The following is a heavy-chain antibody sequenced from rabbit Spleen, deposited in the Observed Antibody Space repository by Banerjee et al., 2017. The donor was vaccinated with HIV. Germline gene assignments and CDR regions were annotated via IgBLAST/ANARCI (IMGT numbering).Heavy chain of an antibody. CDR3: VRDQAGDADYGPYYLNL. CDR1: GFDFSNYG. D-gene: IGHD2-1*01. CDR2: IEPIFGNT. V-gene: IGHV1S47*01. Sequence: QEQLVESGGGLVQPGGSLKLSCKASGFDFSNYGVSWVRQAPGNGLEWIGYIEPIFGNTYYANWVNGRFTISSHNAQNTLYLQLRSLTAADTATYFCVRDQAGDADYGPYYLNLWGQGTLVTVS. J-gene: IGHJ4*01.